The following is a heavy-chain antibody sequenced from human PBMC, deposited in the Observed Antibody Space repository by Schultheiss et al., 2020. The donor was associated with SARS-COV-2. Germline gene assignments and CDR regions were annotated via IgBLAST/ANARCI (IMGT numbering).Heavy chain of an antibody. J-gene: IGHJ4*02. CDR2: ISWNSGSI. CDR1: GFTFSSYA. Sequence: GGSLRLSCAPSGFTFSSYAMHWVRQAPGKGLEWVSGISWNSGSIGYADSVKGRFTISRDNSKNTLYLQMNSLRAEDTAVYYCAVTEGAFDYWGQGTLVTVS. CDR3: AVTEGAFDY. D-gene: IGHD4-23*01. V-gene: IGHV3-9*01.